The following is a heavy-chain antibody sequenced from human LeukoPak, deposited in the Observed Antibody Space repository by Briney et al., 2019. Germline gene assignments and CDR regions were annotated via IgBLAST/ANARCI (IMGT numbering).Heavy chain of an antibody. Sequence: TGGSLRLSCAASGFTFSSYAMNWVRQAPGKGLEWVSAISNSGGSTYYADSVKGRFTISRDNSKNTLYLQMNSLRAEDTAVYYCARDYLTIFGVVPSKTFDYWGQGTLVTVSS. J-gene: IGHJ4*02. CDR2: ISNSGGST. V-gene: IGHV3-23*01. CDR1: GFTFSSYA. D-gene: IGHD3-3*01. CDR3: ARDYLTIFGVVPSKTFDY.